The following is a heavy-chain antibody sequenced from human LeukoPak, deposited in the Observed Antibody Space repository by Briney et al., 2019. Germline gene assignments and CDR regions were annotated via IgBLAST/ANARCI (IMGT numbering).Heavy chain of an antibody. CDR1: GASIFSGGPKSSSH. CDR2: IYYDGST. J-gene: IGHJ4*02. Sequence: PSETLSLTCSVSGASIFSGGPKSSSHWSWIRQPPGKGLEWIGYIYYDGSTNYNPSLKSRVTMSVDTSTTQFSLNLISVTPADTAVYYCARYPSSSTSGRPEWGQGTLVTVSS. V-gene: IGHV4-61*01. CDR3: ARYPSSSTSGRPE. D-gene: IGHD6-19*01.